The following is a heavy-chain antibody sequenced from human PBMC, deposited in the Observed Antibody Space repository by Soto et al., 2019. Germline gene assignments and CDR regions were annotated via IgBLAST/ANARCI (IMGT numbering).Heavy chain of an antibody. CDR3: ARNSYYDFWSGYLYYYYYMDV. J-gene: IGHJ6*03. CDR1: GFTFSSYW. D-gene: IGHD3-3*01. CDR2: IKQDGSEK. Sequence: EVQLVESGGGLVQPGGSLRLSCAASGFTFSSYWMSWVRQAPGKGLEWVANIKQDGSEKYYVDSVKGRFTISRDKAKNSLYLQMNSLRAEDTAVYYCARNSYYDFWSGYLYYYYYMDVWGKGTTVTVSS. V-gene: IGHV3-7*01.